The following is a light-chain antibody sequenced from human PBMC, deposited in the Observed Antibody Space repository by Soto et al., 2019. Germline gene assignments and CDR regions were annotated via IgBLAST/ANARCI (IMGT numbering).Light chain of an antibody. Sequence: SALTQPASVSGSPGQSITISCTGTSSDVGAYNYVSWYQQYPGKAPKLMIYEVRNRPSGVSNRFSGSKSGNTASLTISGLQAEDEADYYCTSYTTSTTVVFGTATKLTVL. CDR1: SSDVGAYNY. V-gene: IGLV2-14*01. CDR2: EVR. CDR3: TSYTTSTTVV. J-gene: IGLJ1*01.